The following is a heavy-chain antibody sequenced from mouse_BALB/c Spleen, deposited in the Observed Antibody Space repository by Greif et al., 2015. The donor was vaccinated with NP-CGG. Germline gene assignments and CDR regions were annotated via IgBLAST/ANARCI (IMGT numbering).Heavy chain of an antibody. V-gene: IGHV1-7*01. CDR2: INPSTGYT. CDR3: ATYYGYGFAY. CDR1: GYTFTSYW. Sequence: QVQLKESGAELAKPGASVKMSCKASGYTFTSYWMHWVKQRPGQGLEWIGYINPSTGYTEYNQKFKDKATLTADKSSSTAYMQLSSLTSEDSAVYYCATYYGYGFAYWGQGTLVTVSA. J-gene: IGHJ3*01. D-gene: IGHD1-2*01.